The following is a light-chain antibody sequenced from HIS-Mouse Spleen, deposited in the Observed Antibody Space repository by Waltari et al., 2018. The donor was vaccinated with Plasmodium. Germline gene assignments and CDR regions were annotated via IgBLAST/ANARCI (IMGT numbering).Light chain of an antibody. V-gene: IGKV1-39*01. Sequence: DIQMTQSPSSLSASVGDRVTITCRASQSISRYLNWYQQKPGKAPKLLIYAASSLQSGVPSRFSGSGSGTDFTLTISSLQPEDCATYYCQQSHTFGQGTKLEIK. CDR2: AAS. J-gene: IGKJ2*01. CDR3: QQSHT. CDR1: QSISRY.